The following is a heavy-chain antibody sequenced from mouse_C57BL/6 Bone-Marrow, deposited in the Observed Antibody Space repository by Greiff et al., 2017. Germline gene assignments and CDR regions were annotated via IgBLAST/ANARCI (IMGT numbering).Heavy chain of an antibody. Sequence: EVKLQESGGGLVQPGGSMKLSCAASGFTFSDAWMDRVRQSPEKGLEWVAEIRNKANNHATYYAESVKGRFTISRDDSKSSVYLQMNSLRAEDTGIYYCTRDTLLLRYPYWYFDVWGTGTTVTVSS. CDR3: TRDTLLLRYPYWYFDV. D-gene: IGHD1-1*01. V-gene: IGHV6-6*01. CDR1: GFTFSDAW. J-gene: IGHJ1*03. CDR2: IRNKANNHAT.